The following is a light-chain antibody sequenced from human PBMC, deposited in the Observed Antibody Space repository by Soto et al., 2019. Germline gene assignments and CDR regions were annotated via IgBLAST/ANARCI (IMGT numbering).Light chain of an antibody. J-gene: IGLJ2*01. CDR2: NNN. CDR3: ATWDDSLNGVV. CDR1: SSNIGSNT. V-gene: IGLV1-44*01. Sequence: QSVLTQPPSASGTPGQRVTISCSGGSSNIGSNTVNWYHQLPGTAPKLLIYNNNQRPPGVPDRFSGSTSGTSASLAISGLLSEDEADYYCATWDDSLNGVVFGGGTQLTVL.